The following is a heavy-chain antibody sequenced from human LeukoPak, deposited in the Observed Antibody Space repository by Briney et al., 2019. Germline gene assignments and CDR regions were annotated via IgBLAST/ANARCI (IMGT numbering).Heavy chain of an antibody. CDR1: GFNFASHW. Sequence: GGSLRLSCAASGFNFASHWMHWVRQTPGKGLVWVSRINSGGSGTSYADSVEGRFTISRDNAKNTLYLQMNSLRADDTAVYYCARDGTSHCYTTCYFDPWGQGTLVTVSS. CDR2: INSGGSGT. J-gene: IGHJ5*02. CDR3: ARDGTSHCYTTCYFDP. D-gene: IGHD2-2*02. V-gene: IGHV3-74*01.